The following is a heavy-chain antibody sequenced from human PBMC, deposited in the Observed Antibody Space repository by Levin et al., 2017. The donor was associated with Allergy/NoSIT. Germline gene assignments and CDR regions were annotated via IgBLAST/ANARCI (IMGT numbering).Heavy chain of an antibody. Sequence: PVASVKVSCKASGGTFNIYPFNWVRQAPGQGLEWMGKIIPVLGFPKYAQTFQDRVTITADKSTRAVFMELRSLRSADTAVYYCATLQLVDGYNSGTDAFDIWGQGTMVTVSS. CDR3: ATLQLVDGYNSGTDAFDI. CDR1: GGTFNIYP. J-gene: IGHJ3*02. CDR2: IIPVLGFP. D-gene: IGHD5-24*01. V-gene: IGHV1-69*02.